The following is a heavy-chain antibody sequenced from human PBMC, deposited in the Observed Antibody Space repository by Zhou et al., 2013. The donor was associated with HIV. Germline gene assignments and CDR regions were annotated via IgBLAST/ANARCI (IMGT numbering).Heavy chain of an antibody. CDR3: AREGYGSSYFDY. J-gene: IGHJ4*02. CDR1: GGTFRSYA. V-gene: IGHV1-69*05. Sequence: QVQLVQSGAEVKKPGSSVKVSCKASGGTFRSYAISWVRQAPGQGLEWMGGIIPIFGTANYAQKLQGRVTITMDESTSTAYMELSRLTSEDTAVYYCAREGYGSSYFDYWGQGTLVTVSS. CDR2: IIPIFGTA. D-gene: IGHD4-17*01.